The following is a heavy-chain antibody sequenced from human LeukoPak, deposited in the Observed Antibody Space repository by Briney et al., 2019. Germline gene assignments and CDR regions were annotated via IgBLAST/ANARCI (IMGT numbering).Heavy chain of an antibody. J-gene: IGHJ4*02. Sequence: GGSLRLSCVGSGFTFSNYWMSWVRQAPGKGLGWVSYISSSGSTIYYADSVKGRFTISRDNAKNSLYLQMNSLRAEDTAVYYCARDMYSSGCDYWGQGTLVTVSS. CDR3: ARDMYSSGCDY. CDR2: ISSSGSTI. D-gene: IGHD6-19*01. V-gene: IGHV3-11*01. CDR1: GFTFSNYW.